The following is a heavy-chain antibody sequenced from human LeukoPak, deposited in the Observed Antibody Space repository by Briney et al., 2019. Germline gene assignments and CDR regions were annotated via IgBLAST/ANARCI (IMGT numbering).Heavy chain of an antibody. J-gene: IGHJ3*02. Sequence: SETLSLTCTVSAGFISNYYWSWLRQPPGKGLEWIGYIYYSGSTNYNPSLKSRVTILVDTSKNQFSLKLSSVTAADTAVYYCARYQKSGGAFDIWGQGTVVTVSA. CDR1: AGFISNYY. CDR3: ARYQKSGGAFDI. CDR2: IYYSGST. D-gene: IGHD2-2*01. V-gene: IGHV4-59*01.